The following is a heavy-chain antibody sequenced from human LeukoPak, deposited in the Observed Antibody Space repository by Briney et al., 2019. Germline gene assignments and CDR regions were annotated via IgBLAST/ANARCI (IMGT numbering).Heavy chain of an antibody. V-gene: IGHV3-74*01. CDR3: ARGPYNNDHYFDY. J-gene: IGHJ4*01. CDR1: GFTFSSYW. CDR2: INTDGSST. D-gene: IGHD1-14*01. Sequence: GGSLRLSCAASGFTFSSYWMHWVRQAPGKGLVWVSRINTDGSSTSYADSVKGRFTISRDNAKNTLYLQMNSLRAEDTAVYYCARGPYNNDHYFDYWGQGTLATVSS.